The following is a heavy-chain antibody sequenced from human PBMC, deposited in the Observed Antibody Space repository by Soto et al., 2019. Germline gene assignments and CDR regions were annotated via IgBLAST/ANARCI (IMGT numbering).Heavy chain of an antibody. CDR1: GGSVSSGSYY. D-gene: IGHD3-22*01. Sequence: QVQLQESGPGLVKPSETLSLTCIVSGGSVSSGSYYWSWILQPPGKGLEWIGFIYYTGRTSYNPSLKSRVTISVDTSKNQFSLKLSSVTAADTAVYFCATMSSSGYPLDYWGRGTLVTVSS. V-gene: IGHV4-61*01. CDR3: ATMSSSGYPLDY. J-gene: IGHJ4*02. CDR2: IYYTGRT.